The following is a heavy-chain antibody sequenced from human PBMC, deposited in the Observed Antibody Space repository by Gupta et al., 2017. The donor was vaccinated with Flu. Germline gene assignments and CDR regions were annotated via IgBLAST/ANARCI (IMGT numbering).Heavy chain of an antibody. D-gene: IGHD4-17*01. Sequence: EVQLVESGGGLGQPGGSLRISWGSSGLTLSDYWMSWVRQVPGKGPELVANINRDGSVINYMDFVRGRFTISRDNAKNAVYFQMNSLRVDDTAVYYCARDVGSGDYDSWGQGTLVTGSS. CDR2: INRDGSVI. CDR3: ARDVGSGDYDS. V-gene: IGHV3-7*01. J-gene: IGHJ5*01. CDR1: GLTLSDYW.